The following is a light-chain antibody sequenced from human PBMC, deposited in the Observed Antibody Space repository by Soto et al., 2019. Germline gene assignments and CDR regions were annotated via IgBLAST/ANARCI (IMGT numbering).Light chain of an antibody. J-gene: IGKJ3*01. CDR1: QSISSY. CDR2: AAS. CDR3: QQSYRTLFT. Sequence: DIQMTQSPSSLSASVGDRVTITCRASQSISSYLNWYQQKPGKAPKLLIYAASSLQSGVPSRFSGSGSGTDFTLTISSLQPEDFATYYCQQSYRTLFTFRPGPKVDI. V-gene: IGKV1-39*01.